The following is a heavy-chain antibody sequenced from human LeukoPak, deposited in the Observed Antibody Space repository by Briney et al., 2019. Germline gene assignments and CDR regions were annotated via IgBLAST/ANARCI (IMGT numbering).Heavy chain of an antibody. D-gene: IGHD3-10*01. CDR1: GFTFTNYA. CDR3: ARPPLRVVRGVFVYYFDY. CDR2: ISYDGGNK. Sequence: GGSLRLSCAASGFTFTNYAMHWVRQAPGKGLEWVAIISYDGGNKYYADTVKGRFTISRDNSKNTLYLQINSLSAEDTAVYYCARPPLRVVRGVFVYYFDYWGQGTLVTVSS. V-gene: IGHV3-30*14. J-gene: IGHJ4*02.